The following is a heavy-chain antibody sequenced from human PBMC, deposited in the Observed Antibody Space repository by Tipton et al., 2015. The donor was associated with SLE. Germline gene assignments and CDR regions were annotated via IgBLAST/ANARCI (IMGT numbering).Heavy chain of an antibody. J-gene: IGHJ5*02. CDR2: IYYSGTT. Sequence: TLSLTCTVSGGSMTTFYWSSIRQPPGKGLEWIGYIYYSGTTNYNSSLKSRVTISLDTSRTQFSLKLSSVTAADTAVYYCARDGRGYCDNSGCSEYHWFDPWGQGTLVTVSS. CDR1: GGSMTTFY. D-gene: IGHD2-15*01. CDR3: ARDGRGYCDNSGCSEYHWFDP. V-gene: IGHV4-59*01.